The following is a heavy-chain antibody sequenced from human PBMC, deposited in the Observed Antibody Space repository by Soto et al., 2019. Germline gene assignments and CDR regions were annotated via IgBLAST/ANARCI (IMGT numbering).Heavy chain of an antibody. CDR2: ISYDGGET. CDR3: AITSVADASFDY. CDR1: GFIFSNNG. D-gene: IGHD5-12*01. J-gene: IGHJ4*02. V-gene: IGHV3-30*03. Sequence: GGSLRLSCAGSGFIFSNNGMHWVRRAPGKGLEWVAFISYDGGETFYADSVKGRFTISRDNSKSTLFLHMNSLKKEDTAVYYCAITSVADASFDYWGQGTLVTVSS.